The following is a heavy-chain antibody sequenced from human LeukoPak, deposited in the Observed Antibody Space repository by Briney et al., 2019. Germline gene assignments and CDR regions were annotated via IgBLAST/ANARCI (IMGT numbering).Heavy chain of an antibody. D-gene: IGHD2-21*02. V-gene: IGHV4-61*02. J-gene: IGHJ3*02. CDR1: GGSISSGSYY. CDR2: IYTSGST. CDR3: ASRNIVVVTAINAFDI. Sequence: PSETLSLTCTVSGGSISSGSYYWSWIRQPAGKGLEWIGRIYTSGSTNYNPSLKSRVTISVDTSKNQFSLKLSSVTAADTAVYYCASRNIVVVTAINAFDIWGQGTMVSVSS.